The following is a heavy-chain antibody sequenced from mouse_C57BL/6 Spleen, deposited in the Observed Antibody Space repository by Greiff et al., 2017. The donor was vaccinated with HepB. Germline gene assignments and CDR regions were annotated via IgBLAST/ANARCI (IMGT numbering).Heavy chain of an antibody. D-gene: IGHD1-1*01. CDR1: GYTFTSYW. CDR2: IYPGSGST. Sequence: VQLQQPGAELVKPGASVKMSCKASGYTFTSYWITWVKQRPGQGLEWIGDIYPGSGSTNYNEKFKSKATLTVDTSSSTAYMQLSSLTSEDSAVYYCARRVVATRYFDYWGQGTTLTVSS. CDR3: ARRVVATRYFDY. V-gene: IGHV1-55*01. J-gene: IGHJ2*01.